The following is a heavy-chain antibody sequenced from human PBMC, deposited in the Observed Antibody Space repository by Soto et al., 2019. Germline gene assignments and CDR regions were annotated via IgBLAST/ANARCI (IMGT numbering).Heavy chain of an antibody. CDR1: GYTFTSYA. CDR2: INAGNGNT. J-gene: IGHJ4*02. D-gene: IGHD3-22*01. V-gene: IGHV1-3*01. Sequence: ASVKVSCKASGYTFTSYAMHWVRQAPGQRLEWMGWINAGNGNTKYSQKFQGRVTITRDTSASTAYMELSSLRSEDTAVYYCARDGYYYDSSGYISPYYFDYWGQGTLVTAPQ. CDR3: ARDGYYYDSSGYISPYYFDY.